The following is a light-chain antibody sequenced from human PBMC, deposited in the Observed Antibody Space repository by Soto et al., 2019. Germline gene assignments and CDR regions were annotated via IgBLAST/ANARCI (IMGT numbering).Light chain of an antibody. V-gene: IGLV1-44*01. CDR3: SAWDDSLHVWL. CDR1: DSNVGSTA. J-gene: IGLJ3*02. Sequence: QSVLTQPPSASGTPGQRVTISCSGSDSNVGSTAVNWYQQVPGTAPKLLIFINNQRPSGVPDRFSGSKSGTSASLAISGLQAEDEADYYYSAWDDSLHVWLFGGGTKLTVL. CDR2: INN.